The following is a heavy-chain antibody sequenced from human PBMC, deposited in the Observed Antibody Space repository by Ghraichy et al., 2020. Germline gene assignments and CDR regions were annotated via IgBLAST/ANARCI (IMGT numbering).Heavy chain of an antibody. CDR1: GFTFSSYA. D-gene: IGHD3-16*02. CDR2: ISGSGGST. J-gene: IGHJ4*02. V-gene: IGHV3-23*01. Sequence: GGSLRLSCAASGFTFSSYAMSWVRQAPGKGLEWVSAISGSGGSTYYADSVKGRFTISRDNSKNTLYLQMNSLRAEDTAVYYCAKGVRVEGPYDYVWGSYRPFDYWGQGTLVTVSS. CDR3: AKGVRVEGPYDYVWGSYRPFDY.